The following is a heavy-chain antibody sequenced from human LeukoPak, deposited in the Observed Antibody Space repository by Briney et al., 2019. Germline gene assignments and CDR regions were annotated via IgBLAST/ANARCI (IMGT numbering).Heavy chain of an antibody. D-gene: IGHD6-13*01. CDR2: ISGSGGST. V-gene: IGHV3-23*01. J-gene: IGHJ4*02. CDR3: AKRGLAAALFR. Sequence: GGSLRLSCAASGFTFSSYAMSWVRQAPGKVLEWVSDISGSGGSTYYADSVKGRFTISRDNSKNTLYLQMNRLRAEDTAVYYCAKRGLAAALFRWGQGTLVTVSS. CDR1: GFTFSSYA.